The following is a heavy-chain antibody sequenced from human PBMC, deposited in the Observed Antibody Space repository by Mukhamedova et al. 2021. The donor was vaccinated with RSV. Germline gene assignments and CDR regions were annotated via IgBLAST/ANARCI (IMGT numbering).Heavy chain of an antibody. J-gene: IGHJ4*02. D-gene: IGHD2-2*02. CDR3: ARYQLLYGRAFEY. V-gene: IGHV3-23*01. Sequence: TISRDYSKNTLYLQMNSLRAEDTAVYYCARYQLLYGRAFEYWGQGTLVTVSS.